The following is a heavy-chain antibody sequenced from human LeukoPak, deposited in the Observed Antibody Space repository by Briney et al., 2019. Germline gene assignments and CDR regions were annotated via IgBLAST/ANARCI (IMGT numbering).Heavy chain of an antibody. CDR2: INTNTGNP. J-gene: IGHJ4*02. Sequence: GASVKVSCKASGYTFSGYNMHWVRQAPGQGLEWMGWINTNTGNPTYAQGFTGRFVFSLDTSVSTAYLQISSLKAEDTAVYYCARRGDYSNSPEHFDYWGQGTLVTVSS. V-gene: IGHV7-4-1*02. CDR3: ARRGDYSNSPEHFDY. D-gene: IGHD4-11*01. CDR1: GYTFSGYN.